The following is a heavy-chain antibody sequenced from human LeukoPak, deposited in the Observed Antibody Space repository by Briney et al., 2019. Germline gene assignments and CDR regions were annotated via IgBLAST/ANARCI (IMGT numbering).Heavy chain of an antibody. J-gene: IGHJ5*02. D-gene: IGHD1-26*01. CDR3: AKDQDSGSYYWFDP. CDR1: GFSFTSYA. V-gene: IGHV3-23*01. Sequence: PGGSLRLSCAASGFSFTSYAMSWVRQAPGKGLEWVSAISGSGGSTYYADSVKGRLTISRDNSKNTLYLQMNSLRAEDTAVYYCAKDQDSGSYYWFDPWGQGTLVTVSS. CDR2: ISGSGGST.